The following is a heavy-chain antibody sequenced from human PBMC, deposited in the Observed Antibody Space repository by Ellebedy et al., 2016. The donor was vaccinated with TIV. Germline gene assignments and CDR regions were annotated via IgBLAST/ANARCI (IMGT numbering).Heavy chain of an antibody. CDR3: ALGYYTDY. J-gene: IGHJ4*02. CDR1: GFNVSINY. V-gene: IGHV3-53*01. Sequence: GESLKISCAASGFNVSINYMTWVRQPPGKGLEWVSVIYSGGRTFYSDSVKGRFTISRDNSTNTVYLQMNNLRPTDTAVYYCALGYYTDYWGQGTLVAVSS. CDR2: IYSGGRT. D-gene: IGHD2-15*01.